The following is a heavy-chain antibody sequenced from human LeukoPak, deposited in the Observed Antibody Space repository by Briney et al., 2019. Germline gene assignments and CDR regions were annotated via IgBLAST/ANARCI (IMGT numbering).Heavy chain of an antibody. J-gene: IGHJ3*02. D-gene: IGHD3-10*01. CDR3: AKGTPYYGSGGDAFDI. CDR2: ITSTSDHI. V-gene: IGHV3-21*04. CDR1: GFIFSTYN. Sequence: GGSLRLSCAASGFIFSTYNMNWVRQAPGKELEWVSSITSTSDHIYYIDSVKGRFTISRDNSKNTLYLQMNSLRAEDTAVYYCAKGTPYYGSGGDAFDIWGQGTMVTVSS.